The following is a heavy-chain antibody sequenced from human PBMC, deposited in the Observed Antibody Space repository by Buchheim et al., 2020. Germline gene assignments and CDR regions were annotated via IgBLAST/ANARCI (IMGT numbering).Heavy chain of an antibody. D-gene: IGHD3-3*01. J-gene: IGHJ6*02. V-gene: IGHV4-34*01. CDR3: ARGALAIFGVVTNTGYYYGMDV. Sequence: HVQLQQWGAGLLKPSETLSLTCAVYGGSFSGYYWSWIRQPPGKGLEWIGEINHSGSTNYNPSLKSRVTISVDTSKNQFSLKLSSVTAADTAVYYCARGALAIFGVVTNTGYYYGMDVWGQGTT. CDR2: INHSGST. CDR1: GGSFSGYY.